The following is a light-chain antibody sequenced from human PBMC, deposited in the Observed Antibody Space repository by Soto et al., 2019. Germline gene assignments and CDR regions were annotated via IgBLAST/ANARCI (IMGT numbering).Light chain of an antibody. CDR2: EVS. J-gene: IGLJ3*02. V-gene: IGLV2-14*01. CDR3: SSYTSSATWV. Sequence: SALTQPASVSGSPGQSITISCTGTSSDVGGYNYVSWYQQHPGKAPKLMVYEVSNRPSGVSNRFSGFKSGNTASLTISGLQTEDEADYYCSSYTSSATWVFGGGTKVTVL. CDR1: SSDVGGYNY.